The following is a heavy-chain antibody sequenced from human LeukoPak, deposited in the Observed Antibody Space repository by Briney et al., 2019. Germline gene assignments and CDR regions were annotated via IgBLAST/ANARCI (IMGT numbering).Heavy chain of an antibody. J-gene: IGHJ6*02. Sequence: GGSLRLSCAASGFTFSSYAMSWVRQAPGKGLEWVPAISGSGGSTYYADSVKGRFTISRDNSKNTLYLQMNSLRAEDTAVYYCAKDRSQAVAGIYYYYGMDVWGQGTTVTVSS. CDR1: GFTFSSYA. D-gene: IGHD6-19*01. CDR3: AKDRSQAVAGIYYYYGMDV. CDR2: ISGSGGST. V-gene: IGHV3-23*01.